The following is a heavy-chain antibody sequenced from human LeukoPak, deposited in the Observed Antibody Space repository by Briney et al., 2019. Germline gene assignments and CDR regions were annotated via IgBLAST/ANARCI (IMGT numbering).Heavy chain of an antibody. Sequence: SETLSLTCTVSGGSISSSNYYWGWIRQPPGRGLEWIGSINYSGITYYHPSLKSRVTISIDTSKNQFSLKVTSVTAADIAVYYCARKSGTRGAFAVWGQGTMVTVAS. J-gene: IGHJ3*01. V-gene: IGHV4-39*07. CDR2: INYSGIT. D-gene: IGHD1-26*01. CDR3: ARKSGTRGAFAV. CDR1: GGSISSSNYY.